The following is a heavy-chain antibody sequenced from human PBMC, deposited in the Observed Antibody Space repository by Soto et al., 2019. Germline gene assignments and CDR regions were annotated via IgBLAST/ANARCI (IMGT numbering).Heavy chain of an antibody. Sequence: SETLSLTCAVSGGSISSGGYSWSWIRQPPGKGLEWIGYMYHSGSTYYNPSLKSRVTISVDTSKNQFSLKLSSVTAADTAVYYYARVYSGSYSDSWGQGTLVTVSS. V-gene: IGHV4-30-2*05. J-gene: IGHJ4*02. CDR3: ARVYSGSYSDS. CDR1: GGSISSGGYS. CDR2: MYHSGST. D-gene: IGHD1-26*01.